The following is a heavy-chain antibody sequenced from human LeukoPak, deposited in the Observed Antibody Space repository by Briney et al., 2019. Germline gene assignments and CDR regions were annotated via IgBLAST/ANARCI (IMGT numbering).Heavy chain of an antibody. CDR3: ATPREELPIFDY. Sequence: GASVKVSCKVFGYTLTELSMHWVRQAPGKGLEWMGGFDPEDGETIYAQKFQGRVTMTEDTSTDTAYMELSSLRSEDTAVYYCATPREELPIFDYWGQGTLVTVSS. J-gene: IGHJ4*02. CDR1: GYTLTELS. D-gene: IGHD1-26*01. V-gene: IGHV1-24*01. CDR2: FDPEDGET.